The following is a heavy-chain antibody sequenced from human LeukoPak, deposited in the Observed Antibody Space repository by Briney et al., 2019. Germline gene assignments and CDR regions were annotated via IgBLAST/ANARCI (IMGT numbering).Heavy chain of an antibody. CDR2: ISSSSSYI. D-gene: IGHD3-10*01. V-gene: IGHV3-21*01. J-gene: IGHJ4*02. Sequence: GGSLRLSCAASGFTFSSYSMNWVRQAPGKGLEWVSSISSSSSYISYADSVKGRFTISRDNAKNSLYLQMNSLRAEDTAVYYCARGGSNFDYWGQGTLVTVSS. CDR1: GFTFSSYS. CDR3: ARGGSNFDY.